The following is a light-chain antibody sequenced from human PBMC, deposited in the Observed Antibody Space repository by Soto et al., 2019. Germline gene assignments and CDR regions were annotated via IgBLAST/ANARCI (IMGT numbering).Light chain of an antibody. CDR3: GSWDSSLSAYV. Sequence: QSVMTQPPSVSAAPGQRFTIPGPERSPNIGGNSVSWYQQLPGPAPKLLIYDDNKRPSGIPDRFSGSKSGTSATLGITGFQTGDEADYYCGSWDSSLSAYVFGTGTKVTVL. CDR2: DDN. V-gene: IGLV1-51*01. J-gene: IGLJ1*01. CDR1: SPNIGGNS.